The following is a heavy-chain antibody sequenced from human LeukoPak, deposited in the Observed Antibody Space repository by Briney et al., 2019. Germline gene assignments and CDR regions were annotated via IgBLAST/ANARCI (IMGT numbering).Heavy chain of an antibody. Sequence: GASVKVSCKASGYTFTGYYMHWVRQASGQGLEWMGWINPNSGGTNYAQKFQGRVTMTRDTSISTAYMELSRLRSDDTAVYYCARLVSDYDSHIDYWGQGTLVTVSS. CDR3: ARLVSDYDSHIDY. V-gene: IGHV1-2*02. D-gene: IGHD3-3*01. CDR2: INPNSGGT. J-gene: IGHJ4*02. CDR1: GYTFTGYY.